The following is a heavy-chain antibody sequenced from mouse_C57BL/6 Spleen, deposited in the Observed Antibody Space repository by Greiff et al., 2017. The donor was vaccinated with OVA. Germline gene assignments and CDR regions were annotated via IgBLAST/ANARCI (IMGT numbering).Heavy chain of an antibody. CDR3: ARPITTVVKGYFDV. J-gene: IGHJ1*03. Sequence: EVQLVESGGGLVKPGGSLKLSCAASGFTFSSYTMSWVRQTPEKRLEWVATISGGGGNTYYPDSVKGRFTISRDNAKNTLYLQMSSLRSEDTALYYCARPITTVVKGYFDVWGTGTTVTVSS. CDR1: GFTFSSYT. D-gene: IGHD1-1*01. CDR2: ISGGGGNT. V-gene: IGHV5-9*01.